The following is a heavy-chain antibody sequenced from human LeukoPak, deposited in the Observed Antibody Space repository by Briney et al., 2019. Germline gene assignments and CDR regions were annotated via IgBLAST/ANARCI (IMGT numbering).Heavy chain of an antibody. CDR2: IYYSGST. Sequence: PSETLSLTCTVSGGSISSSSYYWGWIRQPPGKGLEWIGSIYYSGSTYYNPSLKSRVTISVDTSKNQFSLKLSSVTAADTAVYYCARQYDFWSGYYTFDYWGQGTLVTVSS. CDR3: ARQYDFWSGYYTFDY. CDR1: GGSISSSSYY. J-gene: IGHJ4*02. V-gene: IGHV4-39*07. D-gene: IGHD3/OR15-3a*01.